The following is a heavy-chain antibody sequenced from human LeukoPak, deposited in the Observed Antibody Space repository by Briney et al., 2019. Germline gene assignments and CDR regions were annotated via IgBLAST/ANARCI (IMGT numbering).Heavy chain of an antibody. J-gene: IGHJ3*02. CDR3: AREKTEGRYYYDSSAGPRFGFDI. D-gene: IGHD3-22*01. V-gene: IGHV3-48*03. Sequence: GGSLRLSCAASGFTFSSYEMNWVRQAPGKGLEWVSYISSSGSTIYYADSVKGRFTISRDNAKNSLYLQMNSLRAEDTAVYYCAREKTEGRYYYDSSAGPRFGFDIWGQGTMVTVSS. CDR2: ISSSGSTI. CDR1: GFTFSSYE.